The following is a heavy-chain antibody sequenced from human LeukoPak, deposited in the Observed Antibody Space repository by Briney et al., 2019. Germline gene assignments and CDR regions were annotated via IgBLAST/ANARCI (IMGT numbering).Heavy chain of an antibody. V-gene: IGHV4-59*01. J-gene: IGHJ4*02. D-gene: IGHD5-18*01. CDR1: SGSITDYY. CDR2: IYYSGST. Sequence: PSETLSLTCTVSSGSITDYYWSRIRLPPGKGLEWIGYIYYSGSTNFNPSLKSRVTITVDTSKNQFSLKLRSVTAADTAVYYCARGGNTYGRFDYWGQGTLVTVSS. CDR3: ARGGNTYGRFDY.